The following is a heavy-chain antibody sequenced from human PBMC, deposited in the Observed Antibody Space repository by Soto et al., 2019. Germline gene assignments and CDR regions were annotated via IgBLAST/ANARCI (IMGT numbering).Heavy chain of an antibody. J-gene: IGHJ6*02. V-gene: IGHV3-23*01. Sequence: EVQLLESGGGLVQPGGSLRLSCAASGFTFSSYAMSWVRQAPGKGLEWVSAISGSGGSTYYADSVKGRFTISRDNSKNTLYRQINSLKAEDTAVYYCAKGNSYGWAYHSYGMDVWGQGTTVTVSS. CDR3: AKGNSYGWAYHSYGMDV. D-gene: IGHD5-18*01. CDR2: ISGSGGST. CDR1: GFTFSSYA.